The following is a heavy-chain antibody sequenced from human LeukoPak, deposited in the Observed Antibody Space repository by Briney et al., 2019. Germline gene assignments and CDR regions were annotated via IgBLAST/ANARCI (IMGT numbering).Heavy chain of an antibody. V-gene: IGHV3-48*04. Sequence: GGSLRLSSAASGFTFSSYSMNWVRQAPGKGLEWVSYISSSSSTIYYADSVKGRFTISRDNAKNSLYLQMNSLRAEDTAVYYCARATPDTAMVGDYWGQGTLVTVSS. CDR3: ARATPDTAMVGDY. CDR2: ISSSSSTI. J-gene: IGHJ4*02. CDR1: GFTFSSYS. D-gene: IGHD5-18*01.